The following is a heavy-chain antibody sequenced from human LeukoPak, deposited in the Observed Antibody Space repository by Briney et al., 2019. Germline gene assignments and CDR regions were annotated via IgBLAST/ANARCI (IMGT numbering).Heavy chain of an antibody. V-gene: IGHV4-34*01. CDR3: ASRYCSGSSCPLDY. Sequence: SETLSLTCAVYGGSFSGYYWSWIRQPPGKGLEWIGEINHSGSTNYNPSLKSRVTISVDTSKNQFSLKLSSVTAADTAVYYCASRYCSGSSCPLDYWGQGTLVTVSS. CDR2: INHSGST. D-gene: IGHD2-15*01. CDR1: GGSFSGYY. J-gene: IGHJ4*02.